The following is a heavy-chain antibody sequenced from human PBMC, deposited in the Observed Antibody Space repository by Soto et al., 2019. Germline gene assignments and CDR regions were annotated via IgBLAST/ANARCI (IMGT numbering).Heavy chain of an antibody. J-gene: IGHJ4*02. Sequence: QVQLQESGPGLVKPSETLSLTCTVSGGSISSYYWSWIRQPPGKGLEWIGYISYSGSTNYNPSLKSRVTISVDTSKNQFPLKLSSVTAAATAVYYCARRGSGWPPRWDYWGQGTLFTVSS. V-gene: IGHV4-59*08. CDR2: ISYSGST. CDR1: GGSISSYY. CDR3: ARRGSGWPPRWDY. D-gene: IGHD6-19*01.